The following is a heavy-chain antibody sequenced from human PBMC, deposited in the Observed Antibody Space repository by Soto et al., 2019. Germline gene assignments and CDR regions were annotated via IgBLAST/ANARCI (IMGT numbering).Heavy chain of an antibody. J-gene: IGHJ4*02. V-gene: IGHV3-21*01. CDR2: ISSSSSYI. Sequence: EVQLVESGGGLVKPGGSLSLSCAASGFTFSSYSMNWVRQAPGKGLEWVSSISSSSSYIYYADSVKGRFTISRDNAKNALQLQMNSLRAEDTAVYYCASHPRDSSGYWYYFDYWGQGTLVTVSS. CDR1: GFTFSSYS. D-gene: IGHD3-22*01. CDR3: ASHPRDSSGYWYYFDY.